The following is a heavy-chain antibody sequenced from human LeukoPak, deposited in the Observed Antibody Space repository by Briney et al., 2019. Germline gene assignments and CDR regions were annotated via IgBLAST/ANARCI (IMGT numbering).Heavy chain of an antibody. CDR1: GFTFSSYA. Sequence: GGSLRLSCAASGFTFSSYAMSWVRQAPGKGLEWVSAISGSVGSTYYADSVKGRFTISRDNSKNTLYLQMNSLRADDTAVYYCAKDFLISEVVPTGNWFDPWGQGTLVTVSS. V-gene: IGHV3-23*01. CDR2: ISGSVGST. CDR3: AKDFLISEVVPTGNWFDP. J-gene: IGHJ5*02. D-gene: IGHD2-15*01.